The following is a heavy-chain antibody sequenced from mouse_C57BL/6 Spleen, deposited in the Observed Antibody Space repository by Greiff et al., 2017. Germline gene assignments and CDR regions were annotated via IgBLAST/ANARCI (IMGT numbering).Heavy chain of an antibody. Sequence: EVQRVESGPELVKPGASVKISCKASGYSFTGYYMNWVKQSPEKSLDWIGEINPSTGGTTYNQKFQAKATLTVDKSSSTAYMHLKSLTSEDSAVYYCARSDYYGSSSYYFDYGGQGTTLTVSS. V-gene: IGHV1-42*01. J-gene: IGHJ2*01. CDR1: GYSFTGYY. CDR2: INPSTGGT. CDR3: ARSDYYGSSSYYFDY. D-gene: IGHD1-1*01.